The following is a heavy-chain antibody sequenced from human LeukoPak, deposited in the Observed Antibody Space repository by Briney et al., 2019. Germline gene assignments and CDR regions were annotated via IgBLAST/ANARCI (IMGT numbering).Heavy chain of an antibody. CDR3: ARYSSSWSPRGFDP. CDR1: GGSFSGYY. D-gene: IGHD6-13*01. V-gene: IGHV4-34*01. CDR2: INHSGST. J-gene: IGHJ5*02. Sequence: SETLSLTCAVYGGSFSGYYWSWIRQPPGKGLEWIGEINHSGSTNYNPSLKSRVTISVGTSKNQFSLKLSSVTAADTAVYYCARYSSSWSPRGFDPWGQGTLVTVSS.